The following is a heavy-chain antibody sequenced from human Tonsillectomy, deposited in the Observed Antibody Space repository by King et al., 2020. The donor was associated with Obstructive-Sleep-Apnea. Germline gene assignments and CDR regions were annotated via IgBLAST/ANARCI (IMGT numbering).Heavy chain of an antibody. D-gene: IGHD2-2*01. J-gene: IGHJ6*02. CDR1: GFSFSSSA. CDR3: AKDDIVVVPDATEDFYYGLDV. V-gene: IGHV3-23*04. CDR2: ISLSGGNT. Sequence: VQLVESGGGLVQPGGSLRLSCAASGFSFSSSAMSWVRQAPGKGLEWVSAISLSGGNTYYADSVKGRFTISRDNSEKTLYLQMNSLRAEDTAVYYCAKDDIVVVPDATEDFYYGLDVWGQGTKVTVSS.